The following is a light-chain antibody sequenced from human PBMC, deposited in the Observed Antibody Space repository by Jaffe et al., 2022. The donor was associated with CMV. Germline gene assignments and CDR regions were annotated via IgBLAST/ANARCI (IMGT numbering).Light chain of an antibody. Sequence: DIQMTQSPSSLSASVGDRVTITCRASQNIASYLNWYQQKPGKAPKLLIYAASSFQSGVPSRFSGSVSGTDFILTISSLQPEDFATYYCQQTYSSPFTFGPGTKVDIE. J-gene: IGKJ3*01. V-gene: IGKV1-39*01. CDR2: AAS. CDR1: QNIASY. CDR3: QQTYSSPFT.